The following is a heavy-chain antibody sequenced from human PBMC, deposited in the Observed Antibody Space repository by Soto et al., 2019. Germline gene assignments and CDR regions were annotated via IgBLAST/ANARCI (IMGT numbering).Heavy chain of an antibody. D-gene: IGHD1-1*01. CDR2: ISSNGMTT. Sequence: EVQLLESGGGLVKSGGSLRLSCVASGFTFSKYAMTWVRQAPGKGLEWVSSISSNGMTTDYAASVKGRFTISRDNSRNTLSLQMDSLRGDDAALYDGAKDKYTESVRRVWFFDFWGRGTLVTVSS. J-gene: IGHJ2*01. CDR3: AKDKYTESVRRVWFFDF. CDR1: GFTFSKYA. V-gene: IGHV3-23*01.